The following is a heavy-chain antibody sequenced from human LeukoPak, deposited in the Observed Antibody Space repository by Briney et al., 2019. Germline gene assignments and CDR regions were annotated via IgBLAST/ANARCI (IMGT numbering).Heavy chain of an antibody. V-gene: IGHV4-34*01. D-gene: IGHD2-2*01. CDR2: ITHTGGT. Sequence: SETPSLTCGVCGGSFNGYYWSWIRQSPAKGLEWIGEITHTGGTNYNPSLKSRVTISIDTSENQFSLKLTSVTAADTAVYYCAREGRSRTSTGGDLDFWGQGILVTVSS. CDR3: AREGRSRTSTGGDLDF. CDR1: GGSFNGYY. J-gene: IGHJ4*02.